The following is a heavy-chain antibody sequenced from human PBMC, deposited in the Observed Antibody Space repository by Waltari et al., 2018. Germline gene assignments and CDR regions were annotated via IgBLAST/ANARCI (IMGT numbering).Heavy chain of an antibody. Sequence: QLQLQESGPGLVKPSETLSLTCTVSGGSISSSSYYWGWIRQPPGKGLEWSGSIYYSGSTYYNPSLKSRVTISVDTSTNQFSLKLSSVTAAYTAVYYCARGGVAARQFDYWGQGTLVTVSS. D-gene: IGHD6-6*01. CDR1: GGSISSSSYY. CDR2: IYYSGST. CDR3: ARGGVAARQFDY. V-gene: IGHV4-39*07. J-gene: IGHJ4*02.